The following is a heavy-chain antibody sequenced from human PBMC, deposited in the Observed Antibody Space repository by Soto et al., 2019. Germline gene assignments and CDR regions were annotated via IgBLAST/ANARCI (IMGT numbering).Heavy chain of an antibody. Sequence: EVQLVESGGGLVKPGGSLRLSCAASGFTFSSYSMNWVRQAPGKGLEWVSSISSSSSYIYYADSVKGRFTISRDNAKNSLYLQMNSLRAEDTAVYYCARDKPPFRSCSGGSCYSASDYWGQGTLVTVSS. CDR1: GFTFSSYS. V-gene: IGHV3-21*01. CDR2: ISSSSSYI. D-gene: IGHD2-15*01. CDR3: ARDKPPFRSCSGGSCYSASDY. J-gene: IGHJ4*02.